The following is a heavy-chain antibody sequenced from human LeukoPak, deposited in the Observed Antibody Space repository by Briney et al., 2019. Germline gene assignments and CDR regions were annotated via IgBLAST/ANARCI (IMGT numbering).Heavy chain of an antibody. CDR3: ARGSYSYDTSGYSWFDP. J-gene: IGHJ5*02. D-gene: IGHD3-22*01. Sequence: EASVKVSCKASGGTFSSYAISWVRQAPGQGLEWMGGIIPIFGTANYAQKFQGRVTITADESTSTAYMELSSLRSEDTAVYYCARGSYSYDTSGYSWFDPWGQGTLVTVSS. V-gene: IGHV1-69*13. CDR1: GGTFSSYA. CDR2: IIPIFGTA.